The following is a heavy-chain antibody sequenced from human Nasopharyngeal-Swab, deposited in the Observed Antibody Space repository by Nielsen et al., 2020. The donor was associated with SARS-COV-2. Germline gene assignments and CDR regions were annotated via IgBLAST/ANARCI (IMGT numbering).Heavy chain of an antibody. Sequence: LSLTCAASGFTFSNAWMSWVRQAPGKGLEWVGRIKSKTDGGTTDYAAPVKGRFTISRDDSKTTLSLQMNSLKTEDTAVYYCTPGFDPWGQGTLVTVSS. CDR3: TPGFDP. V-gene: IGHV3-15*01. CDR1: GFTFSNAW. J-gene: IGHJ5*02. CDR2: IKSKTDGGTT.